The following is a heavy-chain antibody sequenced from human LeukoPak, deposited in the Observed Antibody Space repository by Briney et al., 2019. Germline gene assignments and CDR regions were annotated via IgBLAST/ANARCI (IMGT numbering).Heavy chain of an antibody. J-gene: IGHJ6*04. CDR1: GGSISSSSYY. D-gene: IGHD3-10*01. Sequence: RPSETLSLTCTVSGGSISSSSYYWGWIRQPPGRGLEWIGTIYHSGSTNYNPSLKSRVTISVDTSKNQFSLKLSSVTAADTAVYYCARAGGPFTYYYGSGREVDVWGKGTTVTVSS. CDR2: IYHSGST. V-gene: IGHV4-39*07. CDR3: ARAGGPFTYYYGSGREVDV.